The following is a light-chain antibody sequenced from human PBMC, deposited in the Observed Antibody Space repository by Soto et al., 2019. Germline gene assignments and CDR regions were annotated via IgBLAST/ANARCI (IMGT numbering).Light chain of an antibody. CDR2: DVG. CDR1: SSDVGAYNY. J-gene: IGLJ1*01. CDR3: SSYTTSGAHV. V-gene: IGLV2-14*01. Sequence: QSALTQPASVSGSPGQSITISCTGTSSDVGAYNYVSWYQQHPGKAPKLMIYDVGNRPSGVSNRFSGSKSGNTASLTISGLQAEDEADYYCSSYTTSGAHVFGTGTKLTVL.